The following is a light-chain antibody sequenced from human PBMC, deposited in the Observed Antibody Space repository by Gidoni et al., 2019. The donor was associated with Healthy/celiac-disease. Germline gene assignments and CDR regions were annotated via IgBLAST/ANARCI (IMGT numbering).Light chain of an antibody. CDR3: QQYYSTPLT. J-gene: IGKJ4*01. Sequence: DIVMTQSPDSLAVSLGERATINCKSSQSVVYGSNNKNYLAWYQQQPGQPPKLLIYWASTRESGVPDRFSGSGSGTDFTLTISSLQAEDVAVYYCQQYYSTPLTFGGGTKVEIK. CDR1: QSVVYGSNNKNY. V-gene: IGKV4-1*01. CDR2: WAS.